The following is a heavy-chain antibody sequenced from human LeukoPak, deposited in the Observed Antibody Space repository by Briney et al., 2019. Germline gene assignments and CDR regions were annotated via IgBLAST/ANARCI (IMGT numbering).Heavy chain of an antibody. CDR2: ISSSSSYI. J-gene: IGHJ4*02. CDR1: GFTFSSYS. Sequence: GGSLRLSCAASGFTFSSYSMNWVRQAPGKGLEWVSSISSSSSYIYYADSVKGRFTISRDNAKNSLYLQMNSLRAEDTAVYYCARDENDYVWGSYRYNLRGYFDYWGQGTLVTVSS. CDR3: ARDENDYVWGSYRYNLRGYFDY. D-gene: IGHD3-16*02. V-gene: IGHV3-21*01.